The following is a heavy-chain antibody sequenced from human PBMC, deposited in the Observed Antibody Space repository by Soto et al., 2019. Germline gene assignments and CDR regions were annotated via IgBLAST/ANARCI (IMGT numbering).Heavy chain of an antibody. V-gene: IGHV4-31*03. CDR3: AKEASYDLLTGYNPPDH. CDR1: GGSISRGGFY. Sequence: SETLSLTCSVSGGSISRGGFYYSWIRQHPGRGLEWIGYIYSSGSTYYNPSLKGRIAMSVDTSKNQFSLNFTSVTAADTAVYYCAKEASYDLLTGYNPPDHWGQGALVTVSS. J-gene: IGHJ4*02. D-gene: IGHD3-9*01. CDR2: IYSSGST.